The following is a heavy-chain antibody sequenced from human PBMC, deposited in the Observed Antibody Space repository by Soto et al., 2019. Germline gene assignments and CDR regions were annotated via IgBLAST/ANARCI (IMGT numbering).Heavy chain of an antibody. CDR1: GGTFSSYA. D-gene: IGHD3-9*01. V-gene: IGHV1-69*13. CDR3: ARVRFPRLTGYYGLDY. CDR2: IIPIFGTA. J-gene: IGHJ4*02. Sequence: SVKVSCKASGGTFSSYAISWVRQAPGQGLEWMGGIIPIFGTANYAQKFQGRVTITADESTSTAYMELSSLRSEDTAVYYCARVRFPRLTGYYGLDYWGQGTLVTVSS.